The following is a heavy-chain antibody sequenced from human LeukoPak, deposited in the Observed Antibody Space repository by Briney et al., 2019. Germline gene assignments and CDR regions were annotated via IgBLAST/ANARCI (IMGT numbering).Heavy chain of an antibody. J-gene: IGHJ4*02. Sequence: PGGSLRLSCAASGFTFDDYGMTWVRQAPGKGLEGVSGINWKGGSTGYADSMKGRFTISRDNAKKSLYLQMNSLRAEDTAVYYCARIYGSGTYWDYWGQGTLVTVSS. CDR2: INWKGGST. CDR3: ARIYGSGTYWDY. V-gene: IGHV3-20*04. CDR1: GFTFDDYG. D-gene: IGHD3-10*01.